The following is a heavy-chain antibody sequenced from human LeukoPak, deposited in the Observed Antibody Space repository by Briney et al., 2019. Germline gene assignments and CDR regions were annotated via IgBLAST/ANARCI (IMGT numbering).Heavy chain of an antibody. J-gene: IGHJ3*02. CDR3: ARDSTIPQAFDI. V-gene: IGHV3-74*01. D-gene: IGHD1-26*01. CDR1: GFTFSNYW. Sequence: GGSLRLSCATSGFTFSNYWMHWVRQVPGKGLVWVSRINGDGSSTRNADSVKGRFTISRDNAKNSLYLQMNSLRAEDTAVYYCARDSTIPQAFDIWGQGTMVTVSS. CDR2: INGDGSST.